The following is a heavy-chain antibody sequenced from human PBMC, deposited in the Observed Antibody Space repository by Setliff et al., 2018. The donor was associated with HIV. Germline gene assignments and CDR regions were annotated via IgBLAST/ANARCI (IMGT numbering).Heavy chain of an antibody. V-gene: IGHV3-21*04. J-gene: IGHJ4*02. D-gene: IGHD6-19*01. CDR1: GFNFSDDY. Sequence: GGSLRLSCAASGFNFSDDYMSWVRQAPGKGLEWVSSISSSSSYIYYADSVKGRFTISRDNAKNSLYLQMNSLRAEDTAVYYCAKDFHSSGWPYYFDYWGQGTLVTVSS. CDR3: AKDFHSSGWPYYFDY. CDR2: ISSSSSYI.